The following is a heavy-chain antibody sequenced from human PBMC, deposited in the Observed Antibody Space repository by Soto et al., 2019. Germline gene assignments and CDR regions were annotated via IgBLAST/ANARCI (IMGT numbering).Heavy chain of an antibody. J-gene: IGHJ5*02. Sequence: GASVKVSCKASGYTFTSYAMHWVRQAPGQRLEWMGWINAGNGNTKYSQKFQGRVTITRDTSASTAYMELSSLRSEDTAVYYCARAGTTGTTLNWFDPWGQGTLVTV. D-gene: IGHD1-1*01. V-gene: IGHV1-3*01. CDR3: ARAGTTGTTLNWFDP. CDR1: GYTFTSYA. CDR2: INAGNGNT.